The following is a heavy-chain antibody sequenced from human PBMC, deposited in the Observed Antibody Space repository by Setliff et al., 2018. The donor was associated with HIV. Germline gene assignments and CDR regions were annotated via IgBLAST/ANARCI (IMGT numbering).Heavy chain of an antibody. Sequence: SQTLSLTCAISGDSVSSNSAAWNWIRQSPSRGLEWLGRTYYRSKWYNDYAVSVKSRITINPDTSKNQFSLRLISVTAADTAVYYCAKVAVTGYCSTTSCQNWFDPWGQGTLVTVSS. D-gene: IGHD2-2*01. CDR1: GDSVSSNSAA. V-gene: IGHV6-1*01. CDR2: TYYRSKWYN. CDR3: AKVAVTGYCSTTSCQNWFDP. J-gene: IGHJ5*02.